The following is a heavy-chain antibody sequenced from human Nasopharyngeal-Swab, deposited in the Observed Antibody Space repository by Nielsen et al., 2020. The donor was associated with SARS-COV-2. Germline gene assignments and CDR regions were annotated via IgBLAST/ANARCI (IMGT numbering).Heavy chain of an antibody. V-gene: IGHV4-34*01. CDR2: INHGGST. CDR3: ARVYYDSSGYRED. Sequence: SETLSLTCAVYGGSFSGYYWSWIRQPPGKGLEWIGEINHGGSTNYNPSLKSRLTISVDTSKNQFSLKLSSVTAADTAVYYCARVYYDSSGYREDWGQGTLVTVSS. J-gene: IGHJ4*02. D-gene: IGHD3-22*01. CDR1: GGSFSGYY.